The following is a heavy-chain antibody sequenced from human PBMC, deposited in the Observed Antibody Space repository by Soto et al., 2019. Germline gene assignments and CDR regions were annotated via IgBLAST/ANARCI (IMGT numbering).Heavy chain of an antibody. CDR3: ARAGSIAAAGTEYYYYYGMDV. CDR2: IIPIFGTA. J-gene: IGHJ6*02. D-gene: IGHD6-13*01. CDR1: GGTFSSYA. V-gene: IGHV1-69*12. Sequence: QVQLVQSGAEVKKPGSSVKVSCKASGGTFSSYAISWVRQAPGQGLEWMGGIIPIFGTANYAQKFQGRVMMTADESTXXAXMXXSSLRSEDTAVYYCARAGSIAAAGTEYYYYYGMDVWGQGTTVTVSS.